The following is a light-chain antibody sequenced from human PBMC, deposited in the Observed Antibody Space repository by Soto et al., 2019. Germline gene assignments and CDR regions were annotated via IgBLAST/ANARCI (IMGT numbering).Light chain of an antibody. CDR2: KAS. CDR1: QSISSG. V-gene: IGKV1-5*03. CDR3: QQYNSYWT. Sequence: DIQMTQSPSTLSASVGDRVTITCRASQSISSGLAWYPQKPGKAPKLLIYKASSLESGVPSRFSGSGSGTEFTLTISSLQPDDFATYYCQQYNSYWTFGQGTKVEIK. J-gene: IGKJ1*01.